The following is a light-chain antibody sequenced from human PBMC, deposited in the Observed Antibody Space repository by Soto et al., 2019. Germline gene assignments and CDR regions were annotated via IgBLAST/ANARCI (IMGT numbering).Light chain of an antibody. V-gene: IGKV3-15*01. Sequence: IVLTQSPRTLSVSPGERATLSCRASQSVSSNLAWYQQKPGQAPRLLIYGASSRATGIPVRFSGSGSGTEFTLTISSLQSEDFAVYYCQQYNSWPLTFGQGTRLEIK. CDR2: GAS. J-gene: IGKJ5*01. CDR3: QQYNSWPLT. CDR1: QSVSSN.